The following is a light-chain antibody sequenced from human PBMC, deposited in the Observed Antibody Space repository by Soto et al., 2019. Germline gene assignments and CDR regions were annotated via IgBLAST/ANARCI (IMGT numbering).Light chain of an antibody. CDR1: SSNIGAGYD. V-gene: IGLV1-40*01. CDR2: GNS. CDR3: QSYDSSLSVV. J-gene: IGLJ2*01. Sequence: QSVLTQPPSVSGAPGQRVTISCTGSSSNIGAGYDVHWYQQLPGTAPKILIYGNSNRPSGVPDRFSGSKSGTSASLAITGLQADDEADYYCQSYDSSLSVVFGGGPKVTVL.